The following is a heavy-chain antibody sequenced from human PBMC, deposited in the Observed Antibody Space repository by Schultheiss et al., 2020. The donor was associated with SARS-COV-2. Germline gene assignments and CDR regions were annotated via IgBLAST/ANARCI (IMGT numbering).Heavy chain of an antibody. V-gene: IGHV4-31*03. CDR2: IYYSGST. CDR1: GGSISSGGYY. J-gene: IGHJ4*02. D-gene: IGHD1-26*01. Sequence: SETLSLTCTVSGGSISSGGYYWSWIRQHPGKGLEWIGYIYYSGSTYYNPSLKSRVTISVDTSKNQFSLKLSSVTAADTAVYYCARWELRNGLDYWGQGTLVTVSS. CDR3: ARWELRNGLDY.